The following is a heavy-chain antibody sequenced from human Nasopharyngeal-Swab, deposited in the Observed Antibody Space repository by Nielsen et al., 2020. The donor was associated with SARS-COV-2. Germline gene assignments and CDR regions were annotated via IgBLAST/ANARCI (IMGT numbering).Heavy chain of an antibody. CDR2: ISVYNGHT. V-gene: IGHV1-18*01. CDR3: ARDQERRYYDSWSGITAFDY. J-gene: IGHJ4*02. CDR1: GYIFTSYG. D-gene: IGHD3-3*01. Sequence: ASVKVSCKTSGYIFTSYGIIWVRQAPGQGLEWMGWISVYNGHTKYAQKFQGRITITTDTSTSTAYMELRRLRSDDTAVYYCARDQERRYYDSWSGITAFDYWGQGTLVTASS.